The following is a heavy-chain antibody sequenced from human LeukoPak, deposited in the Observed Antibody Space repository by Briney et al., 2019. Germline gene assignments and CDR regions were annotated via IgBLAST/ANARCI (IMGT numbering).Heavy chain of an antibody. D-gene: IGHD2-2*01. CDR3: AKQDIVVVPAAFYCYYGMDV. V-gene: IGHV4-39*01. CDR1: GGSISSSSYY. Sequence: SETLSLTCTVSGGSISSSSYYWGWIRQPPGKGLEWIGSIYYSGSTYYNPSLKSRVTISVDTSKSQFSLKLSSVTAADTAVYYCAKQDIVVVPAAFYCYYGMDVWGQGTTVTVSS. CDR2: IYYSGST. J-gene: IGHJ6*02.